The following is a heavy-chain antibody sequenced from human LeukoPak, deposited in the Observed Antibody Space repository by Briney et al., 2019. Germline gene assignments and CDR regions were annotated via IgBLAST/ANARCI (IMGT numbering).Heavy chain of an antibody. CDR1: GFTFSSYG. CDR2: IWYDGSNK. J-gene: IGHJ4*02. D-gene: IGHD6-19*01. CDR3: ARVTPHYSSGWYGEKNYFDY. Sequence: PGGSLRLSCAASGFTFSSYGMHWVRQAPGKGLEWVAVIWYDGSNKYYADSVKGRFTISRDNSKNTLYLQMNSLRAEDTAVYYCARVTPHYSSGWYGEKNYFDYWGQGTLVTVSS. V-gene: IGHV3-33*01.